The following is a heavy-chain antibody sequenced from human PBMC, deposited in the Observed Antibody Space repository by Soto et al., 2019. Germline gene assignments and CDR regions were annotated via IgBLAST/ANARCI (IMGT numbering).Heavy chain of an antibody. CDR1: GGSISSYY. CDR3: ASYYYDSSGYYSGAEYFQH. D-gene: IGHD3-22*01. Sequence: QVQLQESGPGLVKPSETLSLTCTVSGGSISSYYWSWIRQPAGKGLEWIGRIYTSGSTNYNPSLKSRVTMSVDTSKNQFSLKLSSVTAADTAVYYCASYYYDSSGYYSGAEYFQHWGQGTLVTVSS. CDR2: IYTSGST. J-gene: IGHJ1*01. V-gene: IGHV4-4*07.